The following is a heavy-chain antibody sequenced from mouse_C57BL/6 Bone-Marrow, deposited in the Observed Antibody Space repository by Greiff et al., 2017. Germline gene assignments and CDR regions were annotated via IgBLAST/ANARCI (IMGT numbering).Heavy chain of an antibody. CDR3: ASSLYYYAMDD. Sequence: VQLQQSGPGLVQPSQSLSITCTVSGFSLTSSGVHWVRQSPGKGMEWLGVTWSGGSTDYNAAFISRLSISKDNAKSQVFFKMNSLQADDTAIYYCASSLYYYAMDDWGQGTSVTVSS. CDR2: TWSGGST. V-gene: IGHV2-2*01. CDR1: GFSLTSSG. J-gene: IGHJ4*01. D-gene: IGHD6-5*01.